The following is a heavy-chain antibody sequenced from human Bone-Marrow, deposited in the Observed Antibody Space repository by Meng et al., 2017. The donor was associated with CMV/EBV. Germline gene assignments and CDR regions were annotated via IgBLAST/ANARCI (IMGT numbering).Heavy chain of an antibody. D-gene: IGHD6-13*01. V-gene: IGHV3-66*02. J-gene: IGHJ5*02. CDR3: ARERYSST. CDR2: IYSGGST. Sequence: GESLKISCAASGFTFSSYAMSWVRQAPGKGLEWVSVIYSGGSTYYADSVKGRFTISRDNSKNTLYLQMNSLRAEDTAVYYCARERYSSTWGQGTLVTVSS. CDR1: GFTFSSYA.